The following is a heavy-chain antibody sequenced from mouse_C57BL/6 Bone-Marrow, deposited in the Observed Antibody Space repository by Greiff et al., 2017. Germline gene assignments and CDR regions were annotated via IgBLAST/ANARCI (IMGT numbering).Heavy chain of an antibody. J-gene: IGHJ4*01. V-gene: IGHV1-64*01. D-gene: IGHD2-4*01. CDR2: MHPNGGSP. CDR3: ARSYDYDDYTMDY. Sequence: QVQLHQPGAELVKPGASVKLSCKASGYTFTNYWMHWVKQRPGQGLEWIGMMHPNGGSPDYNEKFKSEATLSVDNSSRTAYMELSSLTSEDTAVYYCARSYDYDDYTMDYWGQGTSVTVSS. CDR1: GYTFTNYW.